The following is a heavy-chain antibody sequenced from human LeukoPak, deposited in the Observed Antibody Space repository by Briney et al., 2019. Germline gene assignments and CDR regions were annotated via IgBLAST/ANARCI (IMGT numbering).Heavy chain of an antibody. CDR3: ARGGRDCSSTSCYGGYYYYYMDV. J-gene: IGHJ6*03. Sequence: SETLSLTCTVSGGSISSYYWSWIRQPPGKGLEWIGYIYYSGSTNYNPSLKSRVTISVDTSKNQFSLKLGSVTAADTAVYYCARGGRDCSSTSCYGGYYYYYMDVWGKGTTVTVSS. CDR1: GGSISSYY. CDR2: IYYSGST. V-gene: IGHV4-59*01. D-gene: IGHD2-2*01.